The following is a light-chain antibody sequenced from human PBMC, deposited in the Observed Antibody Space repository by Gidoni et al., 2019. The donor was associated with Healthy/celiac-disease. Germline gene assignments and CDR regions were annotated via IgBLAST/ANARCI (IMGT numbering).Light chain of an antibody. CDR2: GAS. CDR3: QQYGSSPPRT. V-gene: IGKV3-20*01. CDR1: HRVTSSY. Sequence: ESVLTQSPGTLSLAPGERATLSCRASHRVTSSYFAGYQQKPGQAPRLLIYGASSRATGIPARFSGSWSGTDFTLTISRLEPEDFAVYYCQQYGSSPPRTFGPGTKVDIK. J-gene: IGKJ3*01.